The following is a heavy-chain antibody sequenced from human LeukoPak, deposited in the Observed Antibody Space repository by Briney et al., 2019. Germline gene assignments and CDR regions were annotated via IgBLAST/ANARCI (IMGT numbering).Heavy chain of an antibody. CDR3: AKARGGYNYGHH. J-gene: IGHJ4*02. CDR2: IWYDGSRK. Sequence: GGSLRLSCVGSGFTFSNYGMHWVRQGPGKGLEWVALIWYDGSRKFYSDSVRGRFTISRDNSKNTLYLEMDSLRDEDTAKYYCAKARGGYNYGHHWGQGTLVTVSP. CDR1: GFTFSNYG. V-gene: IGHV3-33*03. D-gene: IGHD5-24*01.